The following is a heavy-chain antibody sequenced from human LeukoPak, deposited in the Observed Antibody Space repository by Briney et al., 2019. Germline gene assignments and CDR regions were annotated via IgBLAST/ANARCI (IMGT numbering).Heavy chain of an antibody. CDR3: ARGILTIRYFVWLPLPPLDAFDI. Sequence: PGGPLRRSCAASGFTLSSHPMIWVPPAPGKGLEWVSTISGSGGSTYYADSVKGRFSISRDNSKNTLYLQMNSLRAEDTAVYYCARGILTIRYFVWLPLPPLDAFDIWGQGRMVSVCS. CDR1: GFTLSSHP. J-gene: IGHJ3*02. D-gene: IGHD3-9*01. V-gene: IGHV3-23*01. CDR2: ISGSGGST.